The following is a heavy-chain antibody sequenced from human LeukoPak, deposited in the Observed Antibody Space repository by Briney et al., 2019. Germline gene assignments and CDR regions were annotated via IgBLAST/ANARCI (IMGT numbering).Heavy chain of an antibody. CDR2: IYTSGST. Sequence: PSETLSLTCTVSGGSISSGSYYWSWIRQPAGKGLEWIGRIYTSGSTNYNPSLKSRATISVDTSKNQFSLELSSVTAADTAVYFCARGPYSYDSSGAFDIWGQGTMVTVSS. D-gene: IGHD3-22*01. V-gene: IGHV4-61*02. CDR3: ARGPYSYDSSGAFDI. J-gene: IGHJ3*02. CDR1: GGSISSGSYY.